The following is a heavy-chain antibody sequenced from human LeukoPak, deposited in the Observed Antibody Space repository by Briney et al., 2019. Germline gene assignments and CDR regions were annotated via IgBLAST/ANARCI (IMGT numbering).Heavy chain of an antibody. Sequence: AGGSLRLSCAASGFTFSNAWMNWVRQAPGKGLEWVGRIKSKTDGGTTDYAAPVKGRFTISRDDSKNALYLQMNSLKTEDTAVYYCWGGDSSGYDYWGQGTLVTVSS. V-gene: IGHV3-15*07. J-gene: IGHJ4*02. D-gene: IGHD3-22*01. CDR3: WGGDSSGYDY. CDR1: GFTFSNAW. CDR2: IKSKTDGGTT.